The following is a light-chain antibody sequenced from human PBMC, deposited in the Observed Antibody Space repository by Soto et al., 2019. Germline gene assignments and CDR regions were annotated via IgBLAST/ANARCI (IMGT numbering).Light chain of an antibody. CDR2: DVS. J-gene: IGLJ2*01. CDR1: SSDVGGYNY. CDR3: CSYAGSYTL. V-gene: IGLV2-11*01. Sequence: QSALTQPRSVSGSPGQSVTISCTGTSSDVGGYNYVSWYQQHPGKAPKLMIYDVSKRPSGVPDRFSGSKSGNTASLTISGLQAEDEGDYYCCSYAGSYTLFGGGTQLTVL.